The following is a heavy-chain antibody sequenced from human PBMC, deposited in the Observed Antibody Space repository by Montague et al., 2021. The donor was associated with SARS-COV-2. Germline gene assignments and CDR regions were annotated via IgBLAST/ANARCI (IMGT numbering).Heavy chain of an antibody. CDR3: ARKEMKYSSVWSTGGNWFDP. CDR1: GGSISSSSYY. Sequence: SETLSPTCTVSGGSISSSSYYWGWIRQPPGKGLEWIGSIYYSGSTYYXPSLKSRVTISVDTSKDQFSLKLSSVTAADTAVYYCARKEMKYSSVWSTGGNWFDPWGQGTLVTVSS. J-gene: IGHJ5*02. V-gene: IGHV4-39*01. D-gene: IGHD6-13*01. CDR2: IYYSGST.